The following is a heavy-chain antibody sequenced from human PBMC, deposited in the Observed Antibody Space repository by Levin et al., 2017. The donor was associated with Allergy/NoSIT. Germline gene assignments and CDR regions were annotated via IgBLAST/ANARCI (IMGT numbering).Heavy chain of an antibody. CDR2: ISGSGGST. J-gene: IGHJ3*02. Sequence: LAGGSLRLSCAASGFNFSNYGMTWVRQAPGKGLEWVSTISGSGGSTFYADSVRGRFTISRDNSKNTLYLQMSSLRAEDTAVFYCAKDIVVVPTASDAFDIWGQGTMVTVSS. CDR3: AKDIVVVPTASDAFDI. V-gene: IGHV3-23*01. CDR1: GFNFSNYG. D-gene: IGHD2-2*01.